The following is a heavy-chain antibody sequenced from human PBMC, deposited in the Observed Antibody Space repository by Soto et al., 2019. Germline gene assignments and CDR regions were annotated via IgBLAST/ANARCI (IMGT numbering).Heavy chain of an antibody. V-gene: IGHV3-21*01. CDR3: ARDRGYDAHDYYYNAMDV. CDR2: IRGFSPYT. J-gene: IGHJ6*02. D-gene: IGHD3-10*01. CDR1: GFTFRTYT. Sequence: GGSLRLSCISSGFTFRTYTMKWVRQAPGKGLEWISGIRGFSPYTFYAESVKGRFTISRDNAKNSLYLQMNSLRAEDTAVYYCARDRGYDAHDYYYNAMDVWGQGTTVTVSS.